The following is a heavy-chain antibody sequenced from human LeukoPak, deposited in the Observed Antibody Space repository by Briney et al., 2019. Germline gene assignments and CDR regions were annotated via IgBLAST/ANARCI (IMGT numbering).Heavy chain of an antibody. CDR3: AVTPSYSSSWYVGY. Sequence: SETLSLTCTVSGGSISSGDYYWGWVRRPPGRGLEWIGYIYYSGSTYYNPSLKSRVTISVHTSKNQFSLKLSSVTAADTAVYYCAVTPSYSSSWYVGYWGQGTLVTVSS. CDR2: IYYSGST. CDR1: GGSISSGDYY. D-gene: IGHD6-13*01. V-gene: IGHV4-30-4*01. J-gene: IGHJ4*02.